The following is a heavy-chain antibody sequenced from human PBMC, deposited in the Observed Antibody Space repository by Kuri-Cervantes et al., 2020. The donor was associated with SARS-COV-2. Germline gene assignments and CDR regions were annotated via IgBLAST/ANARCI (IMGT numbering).Heavy chain of an antibody. CDR3: ARGAANYYYMDV. J-gene: IGHJ6*03. CDR1: GFDFRIDW. Sequence: GGSLRLSCGGSGFDFRIDWIHWIRQAPGKGLVWVARVDGDGIDTTYADSVKGRFTISRDNAKNTVYLQMHSLRVEDTAMYYCARGAANYYYMDVWGKGTTVTVSS. D-gene: IGHD3-16*01. CDR2: VDGDGIDT. V-gene: IGHV3-74*01.